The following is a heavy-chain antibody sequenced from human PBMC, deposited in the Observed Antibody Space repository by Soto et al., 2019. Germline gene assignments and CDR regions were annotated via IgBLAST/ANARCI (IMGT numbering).Heavy chain of an antibody. J-gene: IGHJ6*02. D-gene: IGHD3-10*01. CDR1: GGSFSGYY. V-gene: IGHV4-34*01. CDR2: INHSGST. Sequence: QVQLQQWGAGLLKPSETLSLTCAVYGGSFSGYYWSWIRQPPGKGLEWIGEINHSGSTNYNPCLKSRVTISVDTSKNQFSLKLSSVTAADTAVYYGARVTVRYYYGMDVWGQGTKVTVSS. CDR3: ARVTVRYYYGMDV.